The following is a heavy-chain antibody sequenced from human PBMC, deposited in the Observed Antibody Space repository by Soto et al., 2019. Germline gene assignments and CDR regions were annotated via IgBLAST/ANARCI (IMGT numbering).Heavy chain of an antibody. Sequence: QITLKESGPTLVKPTQTLTLTCTFSGFSLSTSGVGVGWIRQPPGKALEWLALIYWDDDKRYSPSLKSRLTITKDTSKNQVVITMTNMDPVDTATYYWAHRLKNPWFGGSYWFAPWGQGTLVTVST. CDR2: IYWDDDK. CDR1: GFSLSTSGVG. CDR3: AHRLKNPWFGGSYWFAP. J-gene: IGHJ5*02. V-gene: IGHV2-5*02. D-gene: IGHD3-10*01.